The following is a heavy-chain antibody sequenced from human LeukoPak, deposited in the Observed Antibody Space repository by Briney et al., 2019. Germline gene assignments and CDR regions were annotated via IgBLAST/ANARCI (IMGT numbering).Heavy chain of an antibody. J-gene: IGHJ4*02. CDR1: GFTFDDYA. CDR2: ISWNSGSI. D-gene: IGHD5-18*01. V-gene: IGHV3-9*01. Sequence: PGGSLRLSCAASGFTFDDYAMHWVRQAPGKGLEWVSGISWNSGSIGYADSVKGRFTISRDNAKNSLYLQMNSLRAEDTALYYCAKDIGYSSVYGFDYWGQGTLVTVSS. CDR3: AKDIGYSSVYGFDY.